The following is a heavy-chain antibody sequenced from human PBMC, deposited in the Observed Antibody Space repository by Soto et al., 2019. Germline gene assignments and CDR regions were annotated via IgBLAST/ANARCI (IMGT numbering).Heavy chain of an antibody. CDR3: VKDWTGSTCPCMDV. CDR2: ISHSDDDT. V-gene: IGHV3-23*01. D-gene: IGHD6-13*01. J-gene: IGHJ6*02. CDR1: GFTFSSHA. Sequence: EVHLLESGGGLVQPGGSLRLSCAASGFTFSSHAMSWVRQAPGKGLEWVSGISHSDDDTDYVDSVKGRFTISRDNSKNTLYLQMHRLRAEDTAIYSCVKDWTGSTCPCMDVWGQGTTVTVS.